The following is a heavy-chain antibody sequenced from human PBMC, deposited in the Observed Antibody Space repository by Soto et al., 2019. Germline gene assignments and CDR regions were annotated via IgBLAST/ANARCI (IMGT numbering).Heavy chain of an antibody. D-gene: IGHD2-2*01. CDR2: IYPGDSDT. Sequence: GEFLKISCKGSGYSLTSYWIGWVRQMPGKGLEWMGIIYPGDSDTRYSPSFQGQVTISADKSISTAYLQWSSLKASDTAMYYCARHKRGGYCSSTSCYAGTGFATHYYYGMDVWGQGTTVTVSS. CDR3: ARHKRGGYCSSTSCYAGTGFATHYYYGMDV. J-gene: IGHJ6*02. CDR1: GYSLTSYW. V-gene: IGHV5-51*01.